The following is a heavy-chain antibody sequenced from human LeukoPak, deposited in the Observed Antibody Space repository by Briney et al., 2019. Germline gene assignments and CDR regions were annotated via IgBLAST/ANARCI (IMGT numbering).Heavy chain of an antibody. Sequence: ASVKVSCKASGGTFSSYAISWVRQAPGQGLEWMGWISAYNGNTNYAQKLQGRVTMTTDTSTSTAYMELRSLRSDDTAVYYCARDKSSGKGWFDLWGQGTLVTVSS. J-gene: IGHJ5*02. D-gene: IGHD4-23*01. CDR1: GGTFSSYA. CDR2: ISAYNGNT. V-gene: IGHV1-18*01. CDR3: ARDKSSGKGWFDL.